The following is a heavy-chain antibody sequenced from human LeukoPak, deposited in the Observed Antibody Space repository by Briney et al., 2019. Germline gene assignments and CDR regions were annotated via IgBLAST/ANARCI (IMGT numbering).Heavy chain of an antibody. CDR2: INQDGSEK. J-gene: IGHJ4*02. CDR3: ARLRSGWSFDY. CDR1: GFTSSSYW. V-gene: IGHV3-7*05. D-gene: IGHD6-19*01. Sequence: GGSLRLSCAASGFTSSSYWMSCVRQAPGKGLEWVANINQDGSEKYYVDSVRGRFTISRDYAESSLYLQMNSLRAEDTAVYYCARLRSGWSFDYWGQGTLVTVSS.